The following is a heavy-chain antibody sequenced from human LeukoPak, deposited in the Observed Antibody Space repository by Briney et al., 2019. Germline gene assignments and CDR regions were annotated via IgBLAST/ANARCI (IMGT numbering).Heavy chain of an antibody. J-gene: IGHJ4*02. CDR2: FDPEDGET. CDR1: GFTLTELS. Sequence: GASVKVSCKVSGFTLTELSMHWVRQAPGKGLEWMGGFDPEDGETIYAQKFQGRVTITADESTSTAYMELSSLRSEDTAVYYCARDGYCSGGSCLHLFDYWGQGTLVTVSS. V-gene: IGHV1-24*01. D-gene: IGHD2-15*01. CDR3: ARDGYCSGGSCLHLFDY.